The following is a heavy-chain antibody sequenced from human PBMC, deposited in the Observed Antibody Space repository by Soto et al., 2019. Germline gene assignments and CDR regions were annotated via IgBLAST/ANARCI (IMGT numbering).Heavy chain of an antibody. Sequence: KTSETLSLTCTVSGGSISSGGYYWSWIRQHPGKGLEWIGYIYYSGSTYYNPSLKSRVTISVGTSKNQFSLKLSSVTAADTAVYYCARAKDYYDSSGYYNWFDPWGQGTQVTVSS. D-gene: IGHD3-22*01. J-gene: IGHJ5*02. CDR3: ARAKDYYDSSGYYNWFDP. CDR1: GGSISSGGYY. V-gene: IGHV4-31*03. CDR2: IYYSGST.